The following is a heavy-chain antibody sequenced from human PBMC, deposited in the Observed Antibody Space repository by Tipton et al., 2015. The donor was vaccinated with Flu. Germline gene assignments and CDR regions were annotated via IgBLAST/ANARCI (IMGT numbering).Heavy chain of an antibody. CDR1: GFILNNYW. CDR2: INQAGSLK. V-gene: IGHV3-7*01. D-gene: IGHD3-9*01. J-gene: IGHJ4*02. CDR3: AGADYDILTGYYTADY. Sequence: SLRLSCAASGFILNNYWMTWVRQAPGKGLEWVANINQAGSLKYYVGSVKGRFTISRDNAKNSLYLQMNSLRADDTAVYYCAGADYDILTGYYTADYWGQGTLVTVSS.